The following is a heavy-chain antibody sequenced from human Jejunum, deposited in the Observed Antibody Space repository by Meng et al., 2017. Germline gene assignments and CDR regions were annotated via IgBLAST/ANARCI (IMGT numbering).Heavy chain of an antibody. Sequence: GGSLRLSCVASGFTFSSYAMNWVRQAPGKGLEGVSVIGAGGGTTFYADSVKGRSTISRDNSMNTLYLQMNSLRAEDTAVYNCTNKDYTTWTDFWGQGTLVTVSS. V-gene: IGHV3-23*01. CDR3: TNKDYTTWTDF. CDR1: GFTFSSYA. CDR2: IGAGGGTT. J-gene: IGHJ4*02. D-gene: IGHD3-3*01.